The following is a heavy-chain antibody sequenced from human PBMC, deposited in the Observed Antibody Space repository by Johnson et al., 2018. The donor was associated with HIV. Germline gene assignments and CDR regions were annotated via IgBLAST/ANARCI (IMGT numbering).Heavy chain of an antibody. J-gene: IGHJ3*01. D-gene: IGHD3-10*01. V-gene: IGHV3-9*01. CDR1: QFTFSNYA. CDR2: ISWNSGSI. CDR3: AKSTQANIFRESGPYGAFDV. Sequence: VQLVESGGGVVRPGRSLRLSCEASQFTFSNYAMHWVRQAPGKGLEWVSGISWNSGSIGYADSVKGRFTISRDNSKNTLYVQMNSLRGEDTAVYYCAKSTQANIFRESGPYGAFDVWGQGTMVTVSS.